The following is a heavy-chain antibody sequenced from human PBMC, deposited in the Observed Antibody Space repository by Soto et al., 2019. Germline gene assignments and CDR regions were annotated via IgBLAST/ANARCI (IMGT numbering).Heavy chain of an antibody. CDR1: GFTFSSYW. CDR2: INSDGSST. D-gene: IGHD2-15*01. V-gene: IGHV3-74*01. J-gene: IGHJ4*02. Sequence: EVQLVESGGGLVQPGGSLRLSCAASGFTFSSYWMHWVRQAPGKGLVWVSRINSDGSSTSYADSVKGRFTISRDNVKNPLYRQMNSLRAEDTGVYYCARDQVPYGSGGSCYSEFGYWGQGTLVIVSS. CDR3: ARDQVPYGSGGSCYSEFGY.